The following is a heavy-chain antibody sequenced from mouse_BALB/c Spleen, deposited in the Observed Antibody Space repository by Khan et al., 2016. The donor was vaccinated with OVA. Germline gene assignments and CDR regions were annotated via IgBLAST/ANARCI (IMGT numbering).Heavy chain of an antibody. CDR3: ARQPYYHYYVMDY. D-gene: IGHD2-10*01. V-gene: IGHV2-6-1*01. CDR2: IWSDGST. J-gene: IGHJ4*01. Sequence: QVRLQQSGPGLVAPSQSLSITCTISGFSLTNYGVHWVRLPPGKGLEWLVVIWSDGSTTYNSALKSRLSISKDNSKSQVFLKMNSLQTDDTAMYYGARQPYYHYYVMDYWGQGTSVTVSS. CDR1: GFSLTNYG.